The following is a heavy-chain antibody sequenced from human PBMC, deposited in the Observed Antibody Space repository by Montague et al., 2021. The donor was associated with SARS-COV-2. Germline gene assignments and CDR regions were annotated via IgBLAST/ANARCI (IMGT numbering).Heavy chain of an antibody. V-gene: IGHV4-39*01. D-gene: IGHD3-9*01. Sequence: SETLSLTCTVSGASISINSHYWGWLRQPPGKGLEWITNIHNSGNSYHNSSLKSRVTISRDTSKRQVSLRLNSMTTADTAVYYCARLPTGFPNWFDTWGQGILVTVSS. CDR2: IHNSGNS. CDR1: GASISINSHY. CDR3: ARLPTGFPNWFDT. J-gene: IGHJ5*02.